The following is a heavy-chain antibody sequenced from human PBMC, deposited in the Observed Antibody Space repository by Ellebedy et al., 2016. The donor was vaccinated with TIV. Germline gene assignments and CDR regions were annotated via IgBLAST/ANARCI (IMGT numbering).Heavy chain of an antibody. J-gene: IGHJ4*02. CDR2: ISAYNGNT. CDR1: GYTFTSYG. CDR3: ARDLYYYDSSGYPPTPFDY. V-gene: IGHV1-18*01. Sequence: AASVKVSCKASGYTFTSYGISWVRQAPGQGLEWMGWISAYNGNTNYAQKFQGRVTMTTDTSTSTAYMELRSLRSDDTAVYYCARDLYYYDSSGYPPTPFDYWGQGTLVTVSS. D-gene: IGHD3-22*01.